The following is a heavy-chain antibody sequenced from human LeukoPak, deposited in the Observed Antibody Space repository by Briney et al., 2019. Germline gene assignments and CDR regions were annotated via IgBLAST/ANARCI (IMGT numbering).Heavy chain of an antibody. Sequence: PGGSLRLSCTASGFTFSSYWMSWVRQAPGKGLEWVANINQDGSEKYYVDSVKGRFTISRDNAKNSPYLQMNSLRAEDTAVYYCARGRRVPAAMGNWLDPWGQGTLVTVSS. D-gene: IGHD2-2*01. J-gene: IGHJ5*02. CDR3: ARGRRVPAAMGNWLDP. V-gene: IGHV3-7*01. CDR2: INQDGSEK. CDR1: GFTFSSYW.